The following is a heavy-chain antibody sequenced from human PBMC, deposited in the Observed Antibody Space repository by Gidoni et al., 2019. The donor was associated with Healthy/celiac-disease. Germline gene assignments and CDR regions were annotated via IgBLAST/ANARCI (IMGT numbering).Heavy chain of an antibody. J-gene: IGHJ4*02. Sequence: EVQLLESGGGLVQPGGSLRLSCAASGFTFSSYAMSWVRQAPGKGLGWVSAMSGSGGSTYYADSVKGRFTISRDNSKNTLYLQMNSLRAEDTAVYYCAKGGLWFGEWVDYWGQGTLVTVSS. CDR3: AKGGLWFGEWVDY. V-gene: IGHV3-23*01. CDR1: GFTFSSYA. D-gene: IGHD3-10*01. CDR2: MSGSGGST.